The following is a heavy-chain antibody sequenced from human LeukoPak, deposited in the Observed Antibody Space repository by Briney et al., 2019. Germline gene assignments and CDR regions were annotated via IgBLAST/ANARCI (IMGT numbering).Heavy chain of an antibody. V-gene: IGHV3-23*01. CDR3: VKGGWLDD. J-gene: IGHJ4*02. CDR2: ISGSDGST. Sequence: SLRLTCAASGFSFNTFDMSWVRQAPGRGLEWVSFISGSDGSTQYANSVKGRVTISRDNFNNLLYLDMHSLRGDDTAIYYCVKGGWLDDYGQGTLVTVSS. CDR1: GFSFNTFD. D-gene: IGHD2-15*01.